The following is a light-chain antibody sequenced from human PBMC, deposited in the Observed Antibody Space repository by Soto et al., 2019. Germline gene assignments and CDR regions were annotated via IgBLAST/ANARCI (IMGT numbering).Light chain of an antibody. V-gene: IGKV1-6*02. CDR1: QDIRND. Sequence: AIQMTQSPSSLSASVGDRVTITCRASQDIRNDLGWDQQKPGKAPQILINAALKLKSGVPSRFSGSGSGTDFTLTISSLQPEDFATYYCLQDYNYPRTFGQGTRVAVK. J-gene: IGKJ1*01. CDR3: LQDYNYPRT. CDR2: AAL.